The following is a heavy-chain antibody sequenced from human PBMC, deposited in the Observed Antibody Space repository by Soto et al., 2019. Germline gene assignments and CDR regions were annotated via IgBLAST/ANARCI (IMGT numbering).Heavy chain of an antibody. Sequence: GGSLRLSCAASGFTFSNAWMSWVRQAPGKGLEWVGRIKSKTDGGTTDYAAPVKGRFTISRDDSKNTLYLQMNSLKTEDTAVYYCTTEGDYYCSGGSCDTKAPDYWGQGTLVTVSS. V-gene: IGHV3-15*01. CDR1: GFTFSNAW. D-gene: IGHD2-15*01. CDR2: IKSKTDGGTT. CDR3: TTEGDYYCSGGSCDTKAPDY. J-gene: IGHJ4*02.